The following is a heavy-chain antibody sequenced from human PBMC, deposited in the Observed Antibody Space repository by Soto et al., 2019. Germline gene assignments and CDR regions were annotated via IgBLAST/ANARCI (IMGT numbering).Heavy chain of an antibody. V-gene: IGHV4-38-2*02. Sequence: SETLSLTCTVSGYSINSDDYWGWIRQPPGKGLEWIASIYHSVSTYYNPSLKSRVTISVDTSKNQFSLKLSSVTAADTAVYYCARSSRITIFGVVTENWFDPWGQGTLVTVSS. D-gene: IGHD3-3*01. CDR1: GYSINSDDY. CDR3: ARSSRITIFGVVTENWFDP. CDR2: IYHSVST. J-gene: IGHJ5*02.